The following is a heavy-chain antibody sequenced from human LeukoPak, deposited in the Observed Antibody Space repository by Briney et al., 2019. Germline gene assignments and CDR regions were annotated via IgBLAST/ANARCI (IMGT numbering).Heavy chain of an antibody. J-gene: IGHJ5*02. CDR3: AKSNWFDP. V-gene: IGHV3-7*01. CDR2: IQGDGTER. CDR1: GFTFSSYW. Sequence: GGSLRLSCAGSGFTFSSYWTNWVRQAPGKGLEWVANIQGDGTERYYVDSVKGRFTISRDNAKNSLFLQMNSLRAEDTAVYYCAKSNWFDPWGQGTLVTVSS.